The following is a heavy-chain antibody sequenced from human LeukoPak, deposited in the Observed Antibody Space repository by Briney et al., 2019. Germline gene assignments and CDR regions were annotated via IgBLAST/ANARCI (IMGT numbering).Heavy chain of an antibody. D-gene: IGHD3-10*01. CDR1: GGTLSGYA. V-gene: IGHV1-69*04. CDR3: ARVGITMVRGVGDYGMDV. J-gene: IGHJ6*02. Sequence: SVKVSCKASGGTLSGYAISWVRQAPGQGLEWMGRIMPILGIANYAQKFQGRVTITADKSTSTAYMELSSLRSEDTAVYYCARVGITMVRGVGDYGMDVWGQGTTVTVSS. CDR2: IMPILGIA.